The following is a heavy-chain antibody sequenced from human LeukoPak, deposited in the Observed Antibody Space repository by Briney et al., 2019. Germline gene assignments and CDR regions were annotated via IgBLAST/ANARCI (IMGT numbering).Heavy chain of an antibody. D-gene: IGHD3-22*01. CDR2: INPNSGGT. CDR1: GYTFTGYY. V-gene: IGHV1-2*02. J-gene: IGHJ4*02. CDR3: ARDRSYYDSSGYYEEYYFDY. Sequence: GASVKVSCKASGYTFTGYYMHWVRQAPGQGLEWMGWINPNSGGTNYAQKFQGRVTMTRDTTISTAYMELSRPRSDDTAVYYCARDRSYYDSSGYYEEYYFDYWGQGTLVTVSS.